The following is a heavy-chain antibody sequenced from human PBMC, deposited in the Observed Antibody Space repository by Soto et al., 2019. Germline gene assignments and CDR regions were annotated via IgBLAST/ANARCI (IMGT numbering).Heavy chain of an antibody. CDR3: ARLPYYDSSGYYPSDAFDI. D-gene: IGHD3-22*01. J-gene: IGHJ3*02. V-gene: IGHV5-51*01. CDR1: GYSFTSYW. Sequence: EVQLVQSGAEVKKPGESLKISCKGSGYSFTSYWIGWVRQMPGKGLEWMGIIYPGDSDTRYSPSFQGQVTISADKSISTAYLQWSSLKASDTAMYYCARLPYYDSSGYYPSDAFDIWGQGTMVTVSS. CDR2: IYPGDSDT.